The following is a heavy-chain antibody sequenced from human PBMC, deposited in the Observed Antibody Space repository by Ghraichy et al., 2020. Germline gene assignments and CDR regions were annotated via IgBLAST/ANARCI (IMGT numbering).Heavy chain of an antibody. D-gene: IGHD6-19*01. CDR3: ARSHIAVAGSYWYFVL. Sequence: GGSLRLSCAASGFTFSSYAMHWVRQAPGKGLEYVSAISSNGGSTYYADSVKGRFTISRDNSKNTLYLQMGSLRAEDMAVYYCARSHIAVAGSYWYFVLWGRGTLVTVSS. CDR2: ISSNGGST. J-gene: IGHJ2*01. V-gene: IGHV3-64*02. CDR1: GFTFSSYA.